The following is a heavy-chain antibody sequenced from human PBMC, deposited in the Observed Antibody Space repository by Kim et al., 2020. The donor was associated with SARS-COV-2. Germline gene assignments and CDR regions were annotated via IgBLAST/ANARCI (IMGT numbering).Heavy chain of an antibody. Sequence: GGSLRLSCAASGFTFRDFVITWVRQAPGKGLEWVSSITGGGATIFYADSVKGRFFISRDNAKNSVHLELNSLGAEDTALYYCVRWLDGRDSIFHYWGQGTPVTVSS. CDR2: ITGGGATI. V-gene: IGHV3-21*06. CDR3: VRWLDGRDSIFHY. CDR1: GFTFRDFV. D-gene: IGHD2-21*02. J-gene: IGHJ1*01.